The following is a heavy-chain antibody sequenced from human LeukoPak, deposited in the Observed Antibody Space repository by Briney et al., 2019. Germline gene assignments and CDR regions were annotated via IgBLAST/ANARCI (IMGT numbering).Heavy chain of an antibody. CDR2: ISSSGSTI. CDR1: GFTFSSYE. CDR3: ARVRRVVPAAFDY. V-gene: IGHV3-48*03. D-gene: IGHD2-2*01. Sequence: GGSLRLSCAASGFTFSSYEMNWVRQAPGKGLEWVSYISSSGSTIYYADSVKGRFTISRDNAKNSLYLQMNSLRAEDTAVYYCARVRRVVPAAFDYWGQGTLATVSS. J-gene: IGHJ4*02.